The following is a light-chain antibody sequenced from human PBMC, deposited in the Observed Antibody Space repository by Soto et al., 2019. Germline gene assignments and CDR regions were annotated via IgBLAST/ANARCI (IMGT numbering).Light chain of an antibody. V-gene: IGKV3-11*01. J-gene: IGKJ4*01. CDR2: DAS. CDR3: QQRKNWPPLT. Sequence: ETVLTQSPATLSLSPGESATLSCRTSQSVSHYLAWYQQKPGQAPRLLIYDASNRATGIPARFSGSGSGTDFTLTISSLEPEDFAVYYCQQRKNWPPLTFGGGTKVEMK. CDR1: QSVSHY.